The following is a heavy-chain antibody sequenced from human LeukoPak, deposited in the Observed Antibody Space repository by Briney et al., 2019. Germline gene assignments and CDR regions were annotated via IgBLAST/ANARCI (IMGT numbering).Heavy chain of an antibody. V-gene: IGHV6-1*01. Sequence: SQTLSLTCAISGDSVSSNSASWNWIRQSPSRGLEWLGRTYYRSKWYSEYAESVKSRITINPDTSKNQFSLQLNSLTPEDTAVYFCARFGDFDAAFDYWGQGTLVTVSS. CDR3: ARFGDFDAAFDY. CDR1: GDSVSSNSAS. D-gene: IGHD4-17*01. J-gene: IGHJ4*02. CDR2: TYYRSKWYS.